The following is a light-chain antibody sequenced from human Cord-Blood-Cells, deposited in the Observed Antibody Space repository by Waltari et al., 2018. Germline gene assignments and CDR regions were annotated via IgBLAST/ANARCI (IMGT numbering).Light chain of an antibody. Sequence: QSALTQPASVSGSPGQSLTISCTGTSSDVGSYNLFSCYQQHPGKAPKLMIYEGSKRPSGVCNRFSGSKSGNTACLTISGLQAEDEADYYCCSYAGSSTFVVFGGGTKLTVL. V-gene: IGLV2-23*03. J-gene: IGLJ2*01. CDR2: EGS. CDR1: SSDVGSYNL. CDR3: CSYAGSSTFVV.